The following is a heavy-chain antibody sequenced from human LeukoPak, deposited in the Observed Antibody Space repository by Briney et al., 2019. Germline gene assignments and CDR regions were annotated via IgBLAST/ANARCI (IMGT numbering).Heavy chain of an antibody. V-gene: IGHV3-7*01. J-gene: IGHJ4*02. CDR3: ARGYSSSPDDFDY. Sequence: PGGSRRLSCEASGFTFSNYWMTWVRQAPGKGLEWVANIKEDGRVKQCVDSVKGRFTISRDDAKSSLYLQMNSLRVEDTAVYFCARGYSSSPDDFDYWGQGALVAVSS. CDR1: GFTFSNYW. D-gene: IGHD6-13*01. CDR2: IKEDGRVK.